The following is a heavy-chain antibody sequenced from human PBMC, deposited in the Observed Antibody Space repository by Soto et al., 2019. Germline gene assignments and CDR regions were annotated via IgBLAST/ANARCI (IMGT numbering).Heavy chain of an antibody. CDR1: GFTFSSYS. D-gene: IGHD3-10*02. CDR2: ISSSSSYI. Sequence: EVQLVESGGGLVKPGGSLRLSCAASGFTFSSYSMNWVRQSPGKGLEWVSTISSSSSYIYYADSVKGRFSISRDNAKNSLYLQMNSLSAEDTAVYYCARDTDVPGGDFDIWCQGTMVTVST. J-gene: IGHJ3*02. V-gene: IGHV3-21*01. CDR3: ARDTDVPGGDFDI.